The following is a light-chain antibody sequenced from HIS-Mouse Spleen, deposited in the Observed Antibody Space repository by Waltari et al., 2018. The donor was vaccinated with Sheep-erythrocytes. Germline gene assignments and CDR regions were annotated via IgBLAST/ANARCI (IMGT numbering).Light chain of an antibody. J-gene: IGLJ3*02. V-gene: IGLV3-19*01. CDR1: SLRSYY. Sequence: SSELTQDPAVSVALGQTVRITCQGDSLRSYYASWYQQKPGQAPVLVIYGKNNRTSGIPDRFAGFSSGNTASLTITGAQAEDEADYYCNSRDSSGNHWVFGGGTKLTVL. CDR2: GKN. CDR3: NSRDSSGNHWV.